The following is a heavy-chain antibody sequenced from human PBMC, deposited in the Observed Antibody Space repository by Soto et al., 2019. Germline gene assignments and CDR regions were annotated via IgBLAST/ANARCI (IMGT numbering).Heavy chain of an antibody. CDR2: ISWDGYSI. D-gene: IGHD3-3*01. CDR1: GFTFEDYV. CDR3: ARSWSGSTSGRVDV. Sequence: EVQLVESGGGLVQPGRSLRLSCVGSGFTFEDYVMHWVRQVPGKGLEWVSHISWDGYSIGYAGSVRGRFTISRDNAKNSLFLQMNSLRPEDTALYYCARSWSGSTSGRVDVRGQGTTVTVSS. V-gene: IGHV3-9*01. J-gene: IGHJ6*02.